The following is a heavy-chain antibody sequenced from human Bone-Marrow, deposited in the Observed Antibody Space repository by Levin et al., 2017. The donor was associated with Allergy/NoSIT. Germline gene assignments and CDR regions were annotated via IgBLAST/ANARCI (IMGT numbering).Heavy chain of an antibody. V-gene: IGHV3-48*03. Sequence: SGGSLRLSCAASGFTFSSYEMNWVRQAPGKGLEWVSYISSSASTIYYADSVKGRFTISRDNAKNSLTLQMNSLRAEDTAVYYCARGIIGDVRVAHKEAFDIWGQGTMVSVSS. CDR2: ISSSASTI. CDR1: GFTFSSYE. J-gene: IGHJ3*02. CDR3: ARGIIGDVRVAHKEAFDI. D-gene: IGHD2-8*02.